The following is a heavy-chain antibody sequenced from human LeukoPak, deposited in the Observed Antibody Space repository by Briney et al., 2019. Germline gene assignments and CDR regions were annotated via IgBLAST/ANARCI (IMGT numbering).Heavy chain of an antibody. D-gene: IGHD4-17*01. CDR3: AKLGSVTTFDY. CDR2: ISGSGGRT. CDR1: GFTFSSYA. V-gene: IGHV3-23*01. J-gene: IGHJ4*02. Sequence: GGSLRLSCAASGFTFSSYAMSWVRQAPGKGLEWVSAISGSGGRTYYADSVKGRFTISRDNSKNTLYLQMNGLRAEDTAVYYCAKLGSVTTFDYWGQGTLVTVSS.